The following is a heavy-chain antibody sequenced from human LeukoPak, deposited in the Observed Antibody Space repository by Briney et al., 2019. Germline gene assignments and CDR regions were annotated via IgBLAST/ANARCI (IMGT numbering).Heavy chain of an antibody. Sequence: KSGGSLRLSCAASGFTFSSYWMSWVRQAPGKGLEWVGRIQSKTDRGTTDYAAPVRGRFTISRDHSKNTLYQQMNSLKTEDTAVYYCTARPYGPYFDYWGQGTLVTVSS. V-gene: IGHV3-15*01. J-gene: IGHJ4*02. CDR2: IQSKTDRGTT. D-gene: IGHD3-10*01. CDR3: TARPYGPYFDY. CDR1: GFTFSSYW.